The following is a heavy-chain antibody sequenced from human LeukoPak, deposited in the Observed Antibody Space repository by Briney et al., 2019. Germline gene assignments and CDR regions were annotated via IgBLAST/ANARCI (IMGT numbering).Heavy chain of an antibody. V-gene: IGHV4-34*01. J-gene: IGHJ4*02. CDR2: INHSGST. CDR3: ARGGGEVGTGDFDY. CDR1: GGSFSGYY. D-gene: IGHD3/OR15-3a*01. Sequence: SETLSLTCAVYGGSFSGYYWSWIRQPPGKGLEWIGEINHSGSTNYNPSLKSRVTISVDTSKNQFSLKLSSVTAADTAVYYCARGGGEVGTGDFDYWGQGTLVTVSS.